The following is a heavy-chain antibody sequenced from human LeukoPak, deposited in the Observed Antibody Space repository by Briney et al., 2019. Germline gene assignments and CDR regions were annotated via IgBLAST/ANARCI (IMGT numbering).Heavy chain of an antibody. CDR1: GFTFSSYW. CDR3: ASYIVVVPAATYYFDY. Sequence: GGSLRLSCAASGFTFSSYWMSWVRQAPGKGLEWVANIKQDGSEKYYVDSVKGRFTISGDNAKNSLYLQMNSLRAEDTAVYYCASYIVVVPAATYYFDYWGQGTLVTVSS. CDR2: IKQDGSEK. J-gene: IGHJ4*02. V-gene: IGHV3-7*01. D-gene: IGHD2-2*01.